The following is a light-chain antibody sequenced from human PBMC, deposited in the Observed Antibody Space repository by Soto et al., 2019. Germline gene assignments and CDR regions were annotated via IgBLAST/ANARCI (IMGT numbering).Light chain of an antibody. Sequence: QSVLTEPAFVSGTPGQSITICCTGTSSDIGGYNYVCWYQQNIGQAPKVRMYEISNGPSGVSSRFSSSKSGNTASLTISGLQAQDEADYYCSSYTSSTTRDVFGTGPKAPVL. CDR2: EIS. V-gene: IGLV2-14*01. J-gene: IGLJ1*01. CDR1: SSDIGGYNY. CDR3: SSYTSSTTRDV.